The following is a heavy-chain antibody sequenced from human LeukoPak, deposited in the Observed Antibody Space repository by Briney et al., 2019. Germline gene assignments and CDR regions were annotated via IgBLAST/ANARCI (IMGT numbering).Heavy chain of an antibody. Sequence: GGSLRLSCEGSGFSFASYAMHWVRQAPGKGLEWVAIVLYDGNIEYYADSVKGRFTISRDNSKNTLFLQMNSLGAEDTAVYYCAKGGSGRHYYYYAMDDWGQGTRVTVSS. J-gene: IGHJ6*02. CDR3: AKGGSGRHYYYYAMDD. D-gene: IGHD6-19*01. V-gene: IGHV3-30*18. CDR1: GFSFASYA. CDR2: VLYDGNIE.